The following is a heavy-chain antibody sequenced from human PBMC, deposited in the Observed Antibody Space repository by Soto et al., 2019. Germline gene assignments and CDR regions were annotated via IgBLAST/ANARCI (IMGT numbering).Heavy chain of an antibody. J-gene: IGHJ5*02. D-gene: IGHD2-2*01. CDR1: GYSFTSYW. V-gene: IGHV5-10-1*01. CDR2: IDPSDSYT. Sequence: GESLKISCKGSGYSFTSYWISWVRQMPGKGLEWMGRIDPSDSYTNYSPSFQGHLTSSADKSISTAYLQWSSLKASDTAMYYCARHLYCSSTSCYDRPVGWFDPWGQGTLVTVSS. CDR3: ARHLYCSSTSCYDRPVGWFDP.